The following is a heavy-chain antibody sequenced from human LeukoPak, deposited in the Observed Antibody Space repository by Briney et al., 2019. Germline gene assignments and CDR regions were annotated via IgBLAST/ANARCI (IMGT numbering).Heavy chain of an antibody. J-gene: IGHJ5*02. Sequence: SETLSLTCTVSGGSISSSSYYWGWIRQPPGKGLEWIGSIYYSRSTYYSPSLKSRVTISVDTSKNQFSLKLSSVTAADTAVYYCARRWVVDYVWGSYRSTFMAWFDPWGQGTLVTVSS. CDR3: ARRWVVDYVWGSYRSTFMAWFDP. V-gene: IGHV4-39*01. CDR2: IYYSRST. D-gene: IGHD3-16*02. CDR1: GGSISSSSYY.